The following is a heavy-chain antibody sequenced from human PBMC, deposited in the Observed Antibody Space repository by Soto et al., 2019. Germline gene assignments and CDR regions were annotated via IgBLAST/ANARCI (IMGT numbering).Heavy chain of an antibody. CDR2: IYSGGST. CDR3: ARDRRIAVAGTPLAGHYYGMDV. CDR1: GFTVSSNY. J-gene: IGHJ6*02. V-gene: IGHV3-53*01. D-gene: IGHD6-19*01. Sequence: GRSLRLSCAASGFTVSSNYMSWVRQAPGKGLEWVSVIYSGGSTYYADSVKGRFTISRDNSKNTLYLQMNSLRAEDTAVYYCARDRRIAVAGTPLAGHYYGMDVWGQGTTVTVSS.